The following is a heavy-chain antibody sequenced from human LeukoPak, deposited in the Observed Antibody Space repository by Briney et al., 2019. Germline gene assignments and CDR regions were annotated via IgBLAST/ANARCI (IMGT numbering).Heavy chain of an antibody. CDR1: GYTFTSYG. V-gene: IGHV1-18*01. Sequence: RASVKVSCKASGYTFTSYGISWVRQAPGQGLEWMGWISAYNGNTNYAQKFQGRVTMTRDTSISTAYMELSRLRSDDTAVYYCAREMAGNFDYWGQGTLVTVSS. CDR3: AREMAGNFDY. CDR2: ISAYNGNT. D-gene: IGHD6-19*01. J-gene: IGHJ4*02.